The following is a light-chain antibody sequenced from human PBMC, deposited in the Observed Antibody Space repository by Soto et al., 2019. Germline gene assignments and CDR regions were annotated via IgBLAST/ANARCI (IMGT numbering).Light chain of an antibody. CDR1: SSDVGGYNY. CDR3: SSYTSSSTYV. Sequence: QSVLTQPASVSGSPGQSITISCTGTSSDVGGYNYVSWYQQHPGKAPKLMIYVVSIRPSGFSNRFSGSKSGNTASLTISGLQAEDEADYYCSSYTSSSTYVFGTGTKVT. J-gene: IGLJ1*01. V-gene: IGLV2-14*01. CDR2: VVS.